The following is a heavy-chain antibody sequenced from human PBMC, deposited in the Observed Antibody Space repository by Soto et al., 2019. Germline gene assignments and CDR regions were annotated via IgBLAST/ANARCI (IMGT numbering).Heavy chain of an antibody. CDR2: INAGNGNT. J-gene: IGHJ5*02. D-gene: IGHD4-17*01. CDR3: ARDVMTTVTRWFDP. Sequence: QVQLVQSGAEVKKPGASVKVSCKASGYTFTSYAMHWVRQAPGQRLEWMGWINAGNGNTKYSQKFQGRVTITRDTSASTAYMEPSSLRSEDTAVYYCARDVMTTVTRWFDPWGQGTLVTVSS. V-gene: IGHV1-3*01. CDR1: GYTFTSYA.